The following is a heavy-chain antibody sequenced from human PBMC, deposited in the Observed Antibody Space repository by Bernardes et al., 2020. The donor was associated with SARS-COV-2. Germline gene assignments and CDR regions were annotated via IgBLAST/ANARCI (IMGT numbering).Heavy chain of an antibody. CDR2: IYPGDYDT. D-gene: IGHD4-17*01. CDR1: GYSFTSYW. Sequence: GESLKISCKGSGYSFTSYWIAWVRQMPGKGLEWMGNIYPGDYDTRYSPSFQGQVTISADKSNSTAYLQWSSLKASDSAMYYCARHGDYGDFFDYWGQGTLVTVSS. V-gene: IGHV5-51*01. J-gene: IGHJ4*02. CDR3: ARHGDYGDFFDY.